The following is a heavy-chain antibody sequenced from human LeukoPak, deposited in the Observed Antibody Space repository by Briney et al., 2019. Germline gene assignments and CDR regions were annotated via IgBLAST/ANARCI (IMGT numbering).Heavy chain of an antibody. D-gene: IGHD4-17*01. Sequence: PGGSLRLSCAASGFTFNNYAMVWVRQGPGKGLEWVSAIRGSGDGKYYADSVKGRSTISRDNSKNMLYLQMNSLRDDDTAVYYCGKDPNGNYVGAFSFQRWGQGTLVTVSS. V-gene: IGHV3-23*01. CDR2: IRGSGDGK. CDR1: GFTFNNYA. CDR3: GKDPNGNYVGAFSFQR. J-gene: IGHJ1*01.